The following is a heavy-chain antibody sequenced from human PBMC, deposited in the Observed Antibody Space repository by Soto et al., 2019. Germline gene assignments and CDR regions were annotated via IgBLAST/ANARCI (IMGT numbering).Heavy chain of an antibody. V-gene: IGHV4-59*01. J-gene: IGHJ4*02. CDR2: IHYSGTT. Sequence: PSETLSLTCTVSGTSISSYCWSWIRQPPGKGLEWIANIHYSGTTNYNPSLPSRVTLSVDTSKNQFSLKMTSVTAADRAMYFCARYNSYAIDYWGRGTLVTVSS. D-gene: IGHD2-8*01. CDR1: GTSISSYC. CDR3: ARYNSYAIDY.